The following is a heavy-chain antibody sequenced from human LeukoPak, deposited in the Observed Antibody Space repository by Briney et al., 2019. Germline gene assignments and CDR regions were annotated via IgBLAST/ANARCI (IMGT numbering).Heavy chain of an antibody. V-gene: IGHV1-46*01. J-gene: IGHJ4*02. CDR1: GYSFTNNY. CDR2: IYPRDGST. Sequence: ASVKVSCKASGYSFTNNYIHWVRQAPGQGLEWMGMIYPRDGSTSYAQRFQGRVTVTRGTSTSTVHMELSGLRAEDTALYYCARDQEGFDYWGQGTLVTVSS. CDR3: ARDQEGFDY.